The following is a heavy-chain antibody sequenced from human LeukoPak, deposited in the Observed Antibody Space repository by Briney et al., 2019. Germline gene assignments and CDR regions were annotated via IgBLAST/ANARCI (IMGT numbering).Heavy chain of an antibody. CDR3: ARVAGSYSIRPFDF. Sequence: GGSLRLSCAASGFTFDNYAMTWVRQAPGKGLERVSAIRLSDGYTYYADSVQGRFIISRDTSKYTVSLQMNSLTGDDTALYYCARVAGSYSIRPFDFWGQGTVVIVSS. CDR1: GFTFDNYA. J-gene: IGHJ4*02. V-gene: IGHV3-23*01. D-gene: IGHD1-26*01. CDR2: IRLSDGYT.